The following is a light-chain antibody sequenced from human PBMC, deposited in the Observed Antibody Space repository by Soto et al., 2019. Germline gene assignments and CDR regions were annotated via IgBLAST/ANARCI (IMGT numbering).Light chain of an antibody. Sequence: DIQMTQSPSSLSASVGDRVTITCRASQSISSYLNWYQQKPGKAPKLLIYAASSLQSGVPSRFSGSGSGTDFTLTISGLQPEDSATYHCQQSYSPPYTFGPGTKVDIK. V-gene: IGKV1-39*01. CDR3: QQSYSPPYT. CDR1: QSISSY. J-gene: IGKJ2*01. CDR2: AAS.